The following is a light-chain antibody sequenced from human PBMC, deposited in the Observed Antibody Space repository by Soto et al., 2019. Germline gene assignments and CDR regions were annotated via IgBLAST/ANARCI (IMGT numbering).Light chain of an antibody. V-gene: IGKV1-9*01. CDR3: QQLNSYPFLT. CDR2: AAS. J-gene: IGKJ4*01. Sequence: DIQLTQSPSFLSASVGDRVTITCRASEGISSYLAWYQHKPGKAPKVMIYAASTLQSGVPSRFSGSGSGTEFTLTISSLQPEDFATYYCQQLNSYPFLTFGGGTKVEIK. CDR1: EGISSY.